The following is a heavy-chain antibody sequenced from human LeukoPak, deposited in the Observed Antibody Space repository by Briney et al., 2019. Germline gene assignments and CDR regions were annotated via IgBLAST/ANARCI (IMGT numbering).Heavy chain of an antibody. CDR3: TKGRSCTNSICHSWFPEI. D-gene: IGHD2-8*01. CDR2: IGVGSGNT. Sequence: SVKVSCKASGFTFTSSAMQWVRQARGQRLEWIGWIGVGSGNTNYAQKFQERVTITRDMSTSTAYMELSSLRAEDTAVYYCTKGRSCTNSICHSWFPEIWAQGTMVTVSS. V-gene: IGHV1-58*02. CDR1: GFTFTSSA. J-gene: IGHJ3*02.